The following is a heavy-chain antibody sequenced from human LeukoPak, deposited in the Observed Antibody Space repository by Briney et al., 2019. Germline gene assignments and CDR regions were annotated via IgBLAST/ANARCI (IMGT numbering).Heavy chain of an antibody. J-gene: IGHJ4*02. Sequence: PGGSLRLPCAASGFTFSSYSMNWVRQAPGKGLEWVSSISSSSSYIYYADSVKGRFTISRDNAKNSLYLQMNSLRAEDTAVYYCARDRAVAGTFDYWGQGTLVTVSS. V-gene: IGHV3-21*01. D-gene: IGHD6-19*01. CDR2: ISSSSSYI. CDR3: ARDRAVAGTFDY. CDR1: GFTFSSYS.